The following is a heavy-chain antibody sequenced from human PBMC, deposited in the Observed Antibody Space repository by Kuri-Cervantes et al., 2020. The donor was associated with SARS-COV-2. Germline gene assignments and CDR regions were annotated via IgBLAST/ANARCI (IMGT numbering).Heavy chain of an antibody. Sequence: GESLKISCAASGFTFSSYGMHWVRQAPGKGLEWVALIHYDGTNTYYAVSVRGRFTISRDNLNNILYLHMNSLRTEDTAVYYCANNAHYYGSGTSVDYFDYWGQGTLVTVSS. D-gene: IGHD3-10*01. CDR1: GFTFSSYG. V-gene: IGHV3-30*02. CDR2: IHYDGTNT. J-gene: IGHJ4*02. CDR3: ANNAHYYGSGTSVDYFDY.